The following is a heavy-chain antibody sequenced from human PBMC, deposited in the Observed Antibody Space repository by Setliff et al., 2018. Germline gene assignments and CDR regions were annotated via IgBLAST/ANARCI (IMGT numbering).Heavy chain of an antibody. D-gene: IGHD1-26*01. Sequence: GSLRLSCAGSGFTFNTYWMTWVRQAPGKGLEWVSIISASGDTTYYADSVKGRFTISRDNSKNTLYLQMNSLRAEDTAVYYCCSGSYLFVYWGQGSLVTVSS. V-gene: IGHV3-23*01. CDR2: ISASGDTT. CDR3: CSGSYLFVY. CDR1: GFTFNTYW. J-gene: IGHJ4*02.